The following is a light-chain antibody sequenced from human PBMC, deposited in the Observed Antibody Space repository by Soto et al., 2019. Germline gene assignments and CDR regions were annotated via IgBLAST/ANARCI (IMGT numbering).Light chain of an antibody. Sequence: QSALTQPASVSGSPGQSITISCTGTSSDVGGYNYVSWFQQHPGKAPKLMIYEVSNRPSGVSNRFSGSKSGNTASLTVSGLQAEDEADYYCSSYAGNSMMFGGGTKVTVL. CDR3: SSYAGNSMM. V-gene: IGLV2-14*01. J-gene: IGLJ3*02. CDR1: SSDVGGYNY. CDR2: EVS.